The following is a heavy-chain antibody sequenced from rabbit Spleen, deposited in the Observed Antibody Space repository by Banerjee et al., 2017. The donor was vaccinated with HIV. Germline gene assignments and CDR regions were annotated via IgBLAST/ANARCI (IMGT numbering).Heavy chain of an antibody. V-gene: IGHV1S45*01. J-gene: IGHJ6*01. CDR3: ARAGNADATGYGYGDL. D-gene: IGHD6-1*01. CDR1: GFSFSNNY. Sequence: QEQLVEYGGDLVQPEGSLTLTCTASGFSFSNNYMCWVRQAPGKGLEWIGCIYTRGDGSAYFANWAKGRFTGSKISSTTVTLKMTSLTAADTATYFCARAGNADATGYGYGDLWGQGTLVTVS. CDR2: IYTRGDGSA.